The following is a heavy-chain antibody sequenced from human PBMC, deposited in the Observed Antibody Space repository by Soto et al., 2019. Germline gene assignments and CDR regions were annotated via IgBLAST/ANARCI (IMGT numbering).Heavy chain of an antibody. Sequence: GGSQSLSCAASGFTFSSYGMHWVSPAPGKGLEWVAVISYDGSNKYYADSVKGRFTISRDNSKNTLYLQMNSLRAEDTAVYYCAKDGHLMITFGGVIVPRLGYYYYGMDVWGQGTTVTLSS. CDR3: AKDGHLMITFGGVIVPRLGYYYYGMDV. CDR2: ISYDGSNK. V-gene: IGHV3-30*18. CDR1: GFTFSSYG. J-gene: IGHJ6*02. D-gene: IGHD3-16*02.